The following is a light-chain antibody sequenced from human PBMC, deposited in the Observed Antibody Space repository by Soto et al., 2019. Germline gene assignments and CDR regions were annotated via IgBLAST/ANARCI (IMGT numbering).Light chain of an antibody. Sequence: QSALTQPPSASGSPGQSLTISCTGTSSDVGGYNFVSWYQQHPGKAPKLMIFEVSKRPSGVPDRFSGSKSGNTASLTVSGRQEAEEAAYYCSSQAGRNNVLFGGGTKVTVL. V-gene: IGLV2-8*01. CDR1: SSDVGGYNF. CDR2: EVS. J-gene: IGLJ2*01. CDR3: SSQAGRNNVL.